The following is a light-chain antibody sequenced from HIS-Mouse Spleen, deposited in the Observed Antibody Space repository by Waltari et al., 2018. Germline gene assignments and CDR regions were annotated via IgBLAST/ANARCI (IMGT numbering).Light chain of an antibody. CDR1: LSVLYSSNNKTY. V-gene: IGKV4-1*01. CDR2: WAS. CDR3: QQYYSTPYT. Sequence: DIVMTLSPDSLPVSLGDSATFDFYSSLSVLYSSNNKTYLAWYQQKPGQPPKLLIYWASTRESGVPDRFSGSGSGTDFTLTISSLQAEDVAVYYCQQYYSTPYTFGQGTKLEIK. J-gene: IGKJ2*01.